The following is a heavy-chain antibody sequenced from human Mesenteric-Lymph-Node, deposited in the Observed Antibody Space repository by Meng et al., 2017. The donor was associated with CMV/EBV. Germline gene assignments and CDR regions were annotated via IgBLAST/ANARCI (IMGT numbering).Heavy chain of an antibody. CDR3: ARDAYCSSDSCYMFYFDS. CDR2: INHSVST. J-gene: IGHJ4*02. D-gene: IGHD2-2*02. V-gene: IGHV4-34*01. Sequence: SETLSLTCAVYGGSFSGYYWSWIRQPPGKGLEWIGEINHSVSTNYNPSLKSRVTMSVDTSKNQFSLKLTSATAADTAVYYCARDAYCSSDSCYMFYFDSWGQGNVVTVSS. CDR1: GGSFSGYY.